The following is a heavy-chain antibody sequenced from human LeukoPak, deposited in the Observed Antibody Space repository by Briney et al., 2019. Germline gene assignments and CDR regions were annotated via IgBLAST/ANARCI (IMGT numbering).Heavy chain of an antibody. CDR1: GFTFSSYS. D-gene: IGHD1-26*01. CDR3: ARDLGAGANQAGWFDP. CDR2: ISSSSGTI. Sequence: GGSLRLSCAASGFTFSSYSMNWVRQAPGKGLEWFSYISSSSGTIYYADSVKGRFTISRDNAKNSLCLQMNSLRDEDTAVYYCARDLGAGANQAGWFDPWGQGTPVTVSS. J-gene: IGHJ5*02. V-gene: IGHV3-48*02.